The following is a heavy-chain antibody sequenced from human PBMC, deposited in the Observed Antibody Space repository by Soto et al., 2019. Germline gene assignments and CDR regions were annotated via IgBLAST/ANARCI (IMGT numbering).Heavy chain of an antibody. J-gene: IGHJ5*02. CDR2: TNEGSGNT. V-gene: IGHV1-3*01. CDR3: ARDDSSVSGVVTLHH. CDR1: GYSFKNYA. Sequence: ASVKVSCKASGYSFKNYAVHWVRQAPGQRLEWMGFTNEGSGNTRFSQKFQGRISITRDTSASTVYLDLSSLTSEDTAIYYCARDDSSVSGVVTLHHWGPATVVTVSS. D-gene: IGHD3-3*01.